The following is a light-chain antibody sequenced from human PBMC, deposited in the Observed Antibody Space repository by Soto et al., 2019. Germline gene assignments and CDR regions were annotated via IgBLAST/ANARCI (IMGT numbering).Light chain of an antibody. CDR1: QRITTY. V-gene: IGKV1-39*01. Sequence: IQMTQSPSSLSASVGDRVTITCRASQRITTYLTWYQQKPGEAPKLLISTSGTLQRGVPSRFSGSGSRTDFTLTITALRPEDFATYYCQQTYSTPYTFGQGTKLEIK. CDR2: TSG. J-gene: IGKJ2*01. CDR3: QQTYSTPYT.